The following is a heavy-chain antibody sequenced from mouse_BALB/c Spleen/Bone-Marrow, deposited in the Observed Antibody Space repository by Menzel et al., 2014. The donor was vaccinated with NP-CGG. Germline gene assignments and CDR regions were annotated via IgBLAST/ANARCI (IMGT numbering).Heavy chain of an antibody. CDR3: AREVRRYFDV. V-gene: IGHV1-63*02. CDR2: IYPGGGYT. CDR1: GYTFTNYW. D-gene: IGHD2-14*01. J-gene: IGHJ1*01. Sequence: QVQLKESGAELVRPGTSVKISCKASGYTFTNYWLGWVKQRPGHGLEWIGDIYPGGGYTNYNEKFKGKATLTADTSSSTAYMQLGSLTSEDSAVYFCAREVRRYFDVWGAGTTVTVSS.